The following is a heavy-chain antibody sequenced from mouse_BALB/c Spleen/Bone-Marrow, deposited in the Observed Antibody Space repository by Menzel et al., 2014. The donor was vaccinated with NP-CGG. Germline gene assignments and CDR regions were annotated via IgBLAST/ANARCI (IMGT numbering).Heavy chain of an antibody. J-gene: IGHJ3*01. V-gene: IGHV1S126*01. CDR1: GYSFTSYW. CDR3: ASYGSSPAWFAY. D-gene: IGHD1-1*01. CDR2: IDPSDSET. Sequence: QVTLKESGPQLVRPGASVKISCKASGYSFTSYWMHWVKQRPGQGLEWIGMIDPSDSETRLNQMFKDKATLTVDKSSSTAYMQLSSPTSGDSAVYYCASYGSSPAWFAYWGQGTLVTVSA.